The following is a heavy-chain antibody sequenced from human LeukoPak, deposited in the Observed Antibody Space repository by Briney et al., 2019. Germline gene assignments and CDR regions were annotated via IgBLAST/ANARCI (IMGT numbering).Heavy chain of an antibody. Sequence: SETLSLTCTVSGYSISSGYYWGWIRQPPGKGLEWIGSIYHSGSTYYNPSLKSRVTISVDTSKNQFSLKLSSVTAADTAVYYCARVGSEGSGSYYPSYYCYYYMDVWGKGTTVTVSS. CDR3: ARVGSEGSGSYYPSYYCYYYMDV. V-gene: IGHV4-38-2*02. CDR1: GYSISSGYY. J-gene: IGHJ6*03. D-gene: IGHD3-10*01. CDR2: IYHSGST.